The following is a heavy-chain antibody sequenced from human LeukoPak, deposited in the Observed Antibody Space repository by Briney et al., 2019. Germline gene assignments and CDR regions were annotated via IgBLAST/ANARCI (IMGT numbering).Heavy chain of an antibody. D-gene: IGHD2-2*01. J-gene: IGHJ5*02. CDR2: IYYSGST. V-gene: IGHV4-61*01. Sequence: PSETLSLTCTVSGGSISSSSYYWGWIRQPPGKGLEWIGYIYYSGSTNYNPSLKSRVTISVDTSKNQFSLKLSSVTAADTAVYYCARERHIVVEPAANNDGFDPWGQGTLVTVSS. CDR3: ARERHIVVEPAANNDGFDP. CDR1: GGSISSSSYY.